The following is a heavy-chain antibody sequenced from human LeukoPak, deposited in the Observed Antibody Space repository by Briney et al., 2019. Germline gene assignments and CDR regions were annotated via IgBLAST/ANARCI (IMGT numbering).Heavy chain of an antibody. CDR3: ARDPGYLATGDY. CDR1: GFTFSSYG. D-gene: IGHD1-1*01. V-gene: IGHV3-74*01. J-gene: IGHJ4*02. Sequence: GGSLRLSCAASGFTFSSYGMHWVRQAPGKGLVWVSRINSDGSSTSYADSVKGRFTISRDNAKNSLYLQMNSLTADDTAVYYCARDPGYLATGDYWGQGTLVTVSS. CDR2: INSDGSST.